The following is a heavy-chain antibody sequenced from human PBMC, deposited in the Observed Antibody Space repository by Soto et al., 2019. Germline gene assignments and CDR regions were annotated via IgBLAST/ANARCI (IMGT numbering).Heavy chain of an antibody. Sequence: PSETLSLTCTVSGGSISSYYWSWIRQPPGKGLEWIGYIYYSGSTNYNPSLKSRVTISVDTSKNQFSLKLSSVTAADTAVYYCARAVYYGSGSYFGYDWFDPWGQGTLVTVSS. CDR1: GGSISSYY. J-gene: IGHJ5*02. CDR3: ARAVYYGSGSYFGYDWFDP. D-gene: IGHD3-10*01. V-gene: IGHV4-59*01. CDR2: IYYSGST.